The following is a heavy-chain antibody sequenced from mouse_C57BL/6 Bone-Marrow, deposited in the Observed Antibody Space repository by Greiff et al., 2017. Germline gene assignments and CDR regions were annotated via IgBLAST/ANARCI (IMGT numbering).Heavy chain of an antibody. CDR3: ASHTGFAY. V-gene: IGHV2-2*01. CDR2: IWSGGST. CDR1: GFSLTSYG. D-gene: IGHD6-1*01. J-gene: IGHJ3*01. Sequence: VKLQESGPGLVQPSQSLSITCTVSGFSLTSYGVHWVRQSPGKGLEWLGVIWSGGSTDYNAAFISRLSISKDNSKSQVFFKMNSLQADDTAIYYCASHTGFAYWGQGTLVTVSA.